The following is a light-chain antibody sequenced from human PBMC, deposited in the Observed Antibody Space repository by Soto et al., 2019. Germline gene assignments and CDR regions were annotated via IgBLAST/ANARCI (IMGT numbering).Light chain of an antibody. Sequence: QSALTQPASVSGSPGRSITISCTGTSSDVGAYTFVSWYQQHPDKVPKLMIFDVSSRPSGVSDRFSGSKSGNTASLTISGLQPEDEADYYCSSYTSSSTHVFGSGTKLTVL. J-gene: IGLJ1*01. CDR1: SSDVGAYTF. CDR3: SSYTSSSTHV. V-gene: IGLV2-14*03. CDR2: DVS.